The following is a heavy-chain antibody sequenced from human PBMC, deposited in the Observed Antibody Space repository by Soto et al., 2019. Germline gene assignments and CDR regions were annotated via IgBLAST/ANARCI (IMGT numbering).Heavy chain of an antibody. CDR1: GGTFRTAA. V-gene: IGHV1-69*12. CDR2: IMPVFRTP. Sequence: QVQLEQSGAEVKKPGSSVKVSCKASGGTFRTAAISWVRQAPGQGLEWMGGIMPVFRTPDYAQKFQGRVTITAMESTNTAYMELSGLRSDDTAVYYCARDNDRPQLGGNYYFILDVWGQGTTITVSS. D-gene: IGHD2-8*01. CDR3: ARDNDRPQLGGNYYFILDV. J-gene: IGHJ6*02.